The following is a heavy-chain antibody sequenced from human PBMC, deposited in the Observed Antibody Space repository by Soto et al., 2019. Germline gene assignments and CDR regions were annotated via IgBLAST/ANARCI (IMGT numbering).Heavy chain of an antibody. D-gene: IGHD6-6*01. J-gene: IGHJ6*02. CDR1: GYTFTSYY. V-gene: IGHV1-46*01. CDR3: PRESSSPQYYYYYYGMDV. Sequence: GASVKVSCKASGYTFTSYYMHWVRQAPGQGLEWMGIINPSGGSTSYAQKFQGRVTMTRDTSTSTVYMELSSLRSEDTAVYYCPRESSSPQYYYYYYGMDVWGQGTTLTVSS. CDR2: INPSGGST.